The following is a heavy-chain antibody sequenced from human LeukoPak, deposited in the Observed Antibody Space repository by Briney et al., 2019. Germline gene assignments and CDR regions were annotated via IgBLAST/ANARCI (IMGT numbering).Heavy chain of an antibody. J-gene: IGHJ4*02. V-gene: IGHV4-34*01. D-gene: IGHD3-16*02. Sequence: SETLSLTCAVYGGSFSGYYWSWIRQPPGEGLECIGEINHSGSTNYNPSLKSRVTISVDTSKNQFSLKLSSVTAADTAVYYCARVGTYDYVWGSYRSNLDYWGQGTLVTVSS. CDR1: GGSFSGYY. CDR2: INHSGST. CDR3: ARVGTYDYVWGSYRSNLDY.